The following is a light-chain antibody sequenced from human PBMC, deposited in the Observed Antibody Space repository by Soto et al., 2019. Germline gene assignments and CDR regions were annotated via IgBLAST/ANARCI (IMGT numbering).Light chain of an antibody. CDR2: EVT. CDR1: SSDIGNYNY. J-gene: IGLJ2*01. V-gene: IGLV2-14*01. CDR3: SSYSVTSTVV. Sequence: QSALTQPASVSGSPGQSITISCTGTSSDIGNYNYVSWYQLHPGKAPKLIISEVTNRPSGVSNRFSGSKSGNTASLTISGLQAEDEADYFCSSYSVTSTVVFGGGTQLTVL.